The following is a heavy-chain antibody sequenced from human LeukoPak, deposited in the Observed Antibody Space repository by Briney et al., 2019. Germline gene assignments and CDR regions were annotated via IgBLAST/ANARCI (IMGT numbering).Heavy chain of an antibody. CDR2: INPNSGGT. CDR3: ARGHNLHNYDFWSGYYSSTEHTY. V-gene: IGHV1-2*02. Sequence: ASVKVSCKASGYTFTGYYMHWVRQAPGQGLEWMGWINPNSGGTNYAQKFQGRVTMTRDTSTSTAYMELSRLRSDDTAVYYCARGHNLHNYDFWSGYYSSTEHTYWGQGTLVTVSS. CDR1: GYTFTGYY. D-gene: IGHD3-3*01. J-gene: IGHJ4*02.